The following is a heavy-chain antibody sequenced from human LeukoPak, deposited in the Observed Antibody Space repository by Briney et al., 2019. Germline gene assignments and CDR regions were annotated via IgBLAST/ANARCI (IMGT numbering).Heavy chain of an antibody. V-gene: IGHV4-30-4*01. Sequence: SETLSLTCTVFGGSFSSGDYYWSWLRQPPGKGLEWNGYIYYSGSTFYNPSLKSRVTISLDTSKSQFSLKLSSVSAADTAVYYCARSEGYAFDPWGQGTLVTVSS. CDR2: IYYSGST. CDR1: GGSFSSGDYY. J-gene: IGHJ5*02. CDR3: ARSEGYAFDP. D-gene: IGHD2-15*01.